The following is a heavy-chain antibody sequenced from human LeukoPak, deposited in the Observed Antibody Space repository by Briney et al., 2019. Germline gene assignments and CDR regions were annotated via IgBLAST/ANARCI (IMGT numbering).Heavy chain of an antibody. J-gene: IGHJ4*02. CDR3: ARPRRGNSGDFFDL. D-gene: IGHD4-23*01. V-gene: IGHV3-7*01. CDR2: IKEDGSDK. Sequence: GGSLRLSCAASGFTFSDFWMTWVRQAPGKGLESVAYIKEDGSDKYYEDSVRGRFTISRDNAKSSLDLQMRSLRVEDTAAYYCARPRRGNSGDFFDLWGPGNLVTVSS. CDR1: GFTFSDFW.